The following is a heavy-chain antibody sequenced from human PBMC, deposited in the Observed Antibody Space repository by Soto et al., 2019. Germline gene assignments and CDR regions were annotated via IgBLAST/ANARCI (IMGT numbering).Heavy chain of an antibody. J-gene: IGHJ4*02. Sequence: PVGSLRLSCAASGFTFSSYSMTWVLQAPWKGLEWVSSISSSSSYIYYSDSVKGRFTISRDNAKNSLYLQMNSLRAEDTAVYYCARRGYSYGYPYWGQGTLVTASS. V-gene: IGHV3-21*01. D-gene: IGHD5-18*01. CDR2: ISSSSSYI. CDR1: GFTFSSYS. CDR3: ARRGYSYGYPY.